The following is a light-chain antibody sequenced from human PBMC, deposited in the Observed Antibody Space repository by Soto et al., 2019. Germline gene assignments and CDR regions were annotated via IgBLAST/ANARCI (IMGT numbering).Light chain of an antibody. Sequence: EIVLTQSPGTLSLSPGERATLSCRASQSVSSSFLAWYQQTPGQAPRLLIYGASSRATGIPDRFSGSGSGTDFTLTISRLEPEDFAVYYCQQYGSSPRTFGPGTTVDI. CDR3: QQYGSSPRT. CDR1: QSVSSSF. J-gene: IGKJ3*01. V-gene: IGKV3-20*01. CDR2: GAS.